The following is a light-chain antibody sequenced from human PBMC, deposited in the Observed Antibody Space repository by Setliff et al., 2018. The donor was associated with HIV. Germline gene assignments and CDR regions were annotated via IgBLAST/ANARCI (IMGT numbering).Light chain of an antibody. Sequence: QSVLTQPRSVSGSPGQSVTVSCTGSSTDVGGYRYVSWYQQHPGKAPKLIIFDVNRRPSGVPDRLSGSKSGDTASLTISGLQSEDEADYYCCSYSGTDTYIFGTGTKVTVL. CDR2: DVN. CDR1: STDVGGYRY. CDR3: CSYSGTDTYI. V-gene: IGLV2-11*01. J-gene: IGLJ1*01.